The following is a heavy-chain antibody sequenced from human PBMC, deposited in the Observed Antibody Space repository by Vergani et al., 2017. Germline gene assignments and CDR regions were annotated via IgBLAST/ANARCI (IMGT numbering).Heavy chain of an antibody. V-gene: IGHV3-23*01. J-gene: IGHJ4*02. Sequence: EVQLLESGGDLVQPGGSLRLSCAASGFTFIKHAMSWVRQAPGKGLEWVSTISASYRRTHYADSLEGPVTISRDNSKNTLFLEMNSLRTEDTATYFGAEGLGITLTAGGGGLDSWGPGTVVLVSS. CDR1: GFTFIKHA. CDR2: ISASYRRT. CDR3: AEGLGITLTAGGGGLDS. D-gene: IGHD7-27*01.